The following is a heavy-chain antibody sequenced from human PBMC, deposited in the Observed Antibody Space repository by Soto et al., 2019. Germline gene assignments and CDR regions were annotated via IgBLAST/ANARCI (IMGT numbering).Heavy chain of an antibody. CDR3: ARSPKGLGNFGY. D-gene: IGHD3-10*01. CDR1: GASISSGGAYY. V-gene: IGHV4-30-4*01. Sequence: SETLSLTYAVSGASISSGGAYYWSWIRQSPGKGLEWIGYIHYSGSTYYNSSLKSRVTMSVDTAKNRFSLKVSSVTAADTAVYYCARSPKGLGNFGYWGQGTLVTVSS. J-gene: IGHJ4*02. CDR2: IHYSGST.